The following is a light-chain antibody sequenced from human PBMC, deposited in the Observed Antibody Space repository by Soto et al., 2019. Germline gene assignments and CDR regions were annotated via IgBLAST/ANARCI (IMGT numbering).Light chain of an antibody. CDR3: CSYAGSSTPWV. CDR2: EGS. Sequence: QSVLTQPASVSGSPGQSITISCTGTSSDVGSYNLVSWYQQHPGKAPKLMIYEGSKRPSGVSNRFSGSHSGNTASLTISGLQAEDEADYYCCSYAGSSTPWVFGVGTKLTVL. CDR1: SSDVGSYNL. V-gene: IGLV2-23*01. J-gene: IGLJ3*02.